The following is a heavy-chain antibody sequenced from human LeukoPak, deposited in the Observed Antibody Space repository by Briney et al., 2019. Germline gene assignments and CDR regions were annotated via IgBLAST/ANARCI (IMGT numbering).Heavy chain of an antibody. CDR3: ARQRPVVNANYYFDY. CDR2: IYYSGST. CDR1: GGSISNYY. J-gene: IGHJ4*02. D-gene: IGHD2-21*01. Sequence: SETLSLTCTVSGGSISNYYWSWIRQPPGEGLEGLGYIYYSGSTNYNPSLKSRVTISVDTSKNQFSLKLSSVTAADTAVYYCARQRPVVNANYYFDYWGQGTLVTVSS. V-gene: IGHV4-59*08.